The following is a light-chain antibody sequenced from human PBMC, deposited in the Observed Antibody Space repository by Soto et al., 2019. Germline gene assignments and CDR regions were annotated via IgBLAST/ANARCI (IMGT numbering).Light chain of an antibody. V-gene: IGLV3-21*04. CDR3: QVWDSSSDHYV. Sequence: SYELTQPPSVSLAPGKTARITCGGNNIGSKSVHWYQQKPGQAPVLVIYFDSDRPSGIPERFSGSNSGNTATLTISRVEAGDEADCYCQVWDSSSDHYVFGTGTKLTVL. J-gene: IGLJ1*01. CDR2: FDS. CDR1: NIGSKS.